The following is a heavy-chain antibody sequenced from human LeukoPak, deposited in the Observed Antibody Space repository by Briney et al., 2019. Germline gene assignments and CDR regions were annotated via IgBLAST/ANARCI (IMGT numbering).Heavy chain of an antibody. CDR1: GFTFSSYS. D-gene: IGHD2-15*01. Sequence: GGSLRLSCAASGFTFSSYSMNWVRQAPGKGLEWVSSISSSSSYIHYADSVKGRFTISRDNAKNSLFLQINSLRAEDTAVYYCARDRPSGCSGGSCYTPAAFQHWGQGTLVTVSS. CDR2: ISSSSSYI. J-gene: IGHJ1*01. CDR3: ARDRPSGCSGGSCYTPAAFQH. V-gene: IGHV3-21*01.